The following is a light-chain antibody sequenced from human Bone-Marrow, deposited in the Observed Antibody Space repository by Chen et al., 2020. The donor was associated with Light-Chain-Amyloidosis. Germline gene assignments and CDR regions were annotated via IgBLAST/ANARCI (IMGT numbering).Light chain of an antibody. CDR1: NSDVGGYHY. CDR3: SSYTSSSSVV. CDR2: DVS. V-gene: IGLV2-14*01. J-gene: IGLJ2*01. Sequence: QSALTPPASGSGSPGKSITISSTRTNSDVGGYHYVSWYQQHPGKAPKLMIYDVSNRPSGVSNRFSGSKSGNTASLTISGLQAEDEADYYCSSYTSSSSVVFGGGTKLTVL.